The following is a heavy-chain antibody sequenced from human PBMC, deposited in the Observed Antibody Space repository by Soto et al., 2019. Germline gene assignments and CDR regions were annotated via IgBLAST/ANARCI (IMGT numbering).Heavy chain of an antibody. CDR3: RGTGDHRDYYYYGMEV. D-gene: IGHD7-27*01. J-gene: IGHJ6*02. CDR1: GCSISSSSYY. Sequence: SETLSLTCTVSGCSISSSSYYWGWIRQPPGKGLEWIGSIYYSGSTYYNPSLKSRVTISVDTSKNQFSLKLSSVTAADTAVYDCRGTGDHRDYYYYGMEVWGQGSTVTVSS. V-gene: IGHV4-39*01. CDR2: IYYSGST.